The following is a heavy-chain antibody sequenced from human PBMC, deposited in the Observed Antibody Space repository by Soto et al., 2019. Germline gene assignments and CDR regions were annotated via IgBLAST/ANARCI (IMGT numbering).Heavy chain of an antibody. CDR1: GGSFSGYY. V-gene: IGHV4-34*01. CDR2: INHSGST. J-gene: IGHJ5*02. D-gene: IGHD5-12*01. CDR3: ARGIGLRWLQLGNWFDP. Sequence: SETLSLTCAVYGGSFSGYYWSWIRQPPGKGLEWIGEINHSGSTNYNPSLKSRVTISVDTSKNQFSLKLSSVTAADTAVYYCARGIGLRWLQLGNWFDPWGQGTLVTVSS.